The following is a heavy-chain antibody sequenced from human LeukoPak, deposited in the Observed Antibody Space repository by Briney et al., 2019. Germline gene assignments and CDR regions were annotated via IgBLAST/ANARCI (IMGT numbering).Heavy chain of an antibody. CDR2: IYHSGST. CDR3: ARVDSYGDYTIDY. CDR1: GGSISSGGHS. J-gene: IGHJ4*02. D-gene: IGHD4-17*01. V-gene: IGHV4-30-2*01. Sequence: SETLSLTCAVSGGSISSGGHSWSWIRQPPGKGLEWIGYIYHSGSTYYNPSLKSRVTISVDRSKNQFSLKLSSVTAADTAVYYCARVDSYGDYTIDYWGQGTLVTVSS.